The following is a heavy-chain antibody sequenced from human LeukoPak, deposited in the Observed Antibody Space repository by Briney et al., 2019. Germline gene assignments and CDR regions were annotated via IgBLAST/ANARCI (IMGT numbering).Heavy chain of an antibody. V-gene: IGHV3-30-3*01. J-gene: IGHJ3*02. D-gene: IGHD2-15*01. CDR3: VRESCSGGSCTYDPFDI. Sequence: GRSLRLSCAASGFSFSTYAMHWVRRVPGKGLEWVAVMSVNGVNKYYADSVRGRFTVSRDISKNTQFLQMNSLRFEDTAVYFCVRESCSGGSCTYDPFDIWGHGTMVTVST. CDR1: GFSFSTYA. CDR2: MSVNGVNK.